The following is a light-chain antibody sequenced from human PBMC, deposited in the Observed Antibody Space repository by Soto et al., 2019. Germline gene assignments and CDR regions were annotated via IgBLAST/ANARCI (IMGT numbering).Light chain of an antibody. CDR3: SSYTSSSTPMV. V-gene: IGLV2-14*01. J-gene: IGLJ2*01. Sequence: QSVLTQPASVSGSPGQSITISCTGTSSDVGGYNYVSWYQQHPGKAPKLMIYDVSNRPSGVSNRFSGSKSGNTASLTISGVQSEDEAAYYCSSYTSSSTPMVFGGGTKLTVL. CDR1: SSDVGGYNY. CDR2: DVS.